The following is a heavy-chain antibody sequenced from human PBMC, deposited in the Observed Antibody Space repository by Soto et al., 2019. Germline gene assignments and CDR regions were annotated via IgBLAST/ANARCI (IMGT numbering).Heavy chain of an antibody. CDR3: ARESVEMATWGSYYGMDV. Sequence: PSETLSLTCTVSGGSVSSGSYYWSWIRQPPGKGLEWIGYIYYSGSTNYNPSLKSRVTISVDTSKNQFSLKLSSVTAADTAVYYCARESVEMATWGSYYGMDVCGQAPTLTVSS. CDR2: IYYSGST. J-gene: IGHJ6*02. CDR1: GGSVSSGSYY. V-gene: IGHV4-61*01. D-gene: IGHD5-12*01.